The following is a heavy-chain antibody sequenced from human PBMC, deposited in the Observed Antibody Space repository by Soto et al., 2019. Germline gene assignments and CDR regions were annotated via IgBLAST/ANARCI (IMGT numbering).Heavy chain of an antibody. V-gene: IGHV4-39*01. CDR1: GGSISSTGSY. CDR3: XXXXXSVDY. Sequence: QLQLQESGPGLVKPSETLSLTCTVSGGSISSTGSYWGWVXXPPGKTLEWIGSVYYSGSTYHNPXXXXXXXXXXXXXXXXXXXXXXXXXXXXXXXXXXXXXXXSVDYWGQGTLVTVSS. CDR2: VYYSGST. J-gene: IGHJ4*02.